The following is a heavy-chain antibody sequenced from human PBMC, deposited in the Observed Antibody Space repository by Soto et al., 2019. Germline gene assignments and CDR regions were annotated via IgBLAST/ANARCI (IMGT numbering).Heavy chain of an antibody. CDR1: GGSVSSGSYY. V-gene: IGHV4-61*01. CDR2: IYYSGST. J-gene: IGHJ6*02. CDR3: ARTSHDFYYYYGMDV. D-gene: IGHD2-2*01. Sequence: QVQLQESGPGLVKPSETLSLTCTVSGGSVSSGSYYWSWIRQPPGKGLEWIGYIYYSGSTNYNPSLKSRVTISVDTSKNQFSLKLSSVTAADTAVYYCARTSHDFYYYYGMDVWGQGITVTVSS.